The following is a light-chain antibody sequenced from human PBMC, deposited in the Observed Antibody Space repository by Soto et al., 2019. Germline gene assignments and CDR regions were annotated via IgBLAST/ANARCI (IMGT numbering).Light chain of an antibody. J-gene: IGLJ1*01. V-gene: IGLV8-61*01. CDR1: PGSVSSSYF. CDR2: NTN. CDR3: VLYMGSGIYV. Sequence: QTVVTQEPSFSVSPGGTVTLTCGFSPGSVSSSYFPSWYHQTPGQPPRTLIYNTNTRSYGVPDRFSGSILGNNASLTITGAQVDAESDYYCVLYMGSGIYVFGNGTKVTV.